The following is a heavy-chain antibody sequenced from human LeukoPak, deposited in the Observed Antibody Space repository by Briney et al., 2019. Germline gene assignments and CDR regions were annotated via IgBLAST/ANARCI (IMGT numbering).Heavy chain of an antibody. Sequence: GGSLRLSCAASGFTFSIYSMNWVRQAPGKGLEWVSSISTSSSYIYYADSVKGRFTISRDNSKNTLYLQMNSLRAEDTAVYYCARRPPTNWGLDYWGQGTLVTVSS. J-gene: IGHJ4*02. V-gene: IGHV3-21*04. D-gene: IGHD7-27*01. CDR3: ARRPPTNWGLDY. CDR1: GFTFSIYS. CDR2: ISTSSSYI.